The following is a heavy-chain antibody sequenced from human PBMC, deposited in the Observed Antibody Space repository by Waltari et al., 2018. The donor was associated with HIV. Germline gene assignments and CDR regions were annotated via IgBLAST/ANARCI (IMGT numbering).Heavy chain of an antibody. Sequence: EVQLLESGGGLVQPGGSLRLSCAASGFTFSSYAMSWVRQAPGKGLEWVSAISGSGGSTYYADSVKGRFTISRDNSKNTLDLQMNSLRAEDTAVYYCAKAAQGAISSPYYFDYWGQGTLVTVSS. CDR1: GFTFSSYA. J-gene: IGHJ4*02. V-gene: IGHV3-23*01. CDR2: ISGSGGST. CDR3: AKAAQGAISSPYYFDY. D-gene: IGHD3-3*01.